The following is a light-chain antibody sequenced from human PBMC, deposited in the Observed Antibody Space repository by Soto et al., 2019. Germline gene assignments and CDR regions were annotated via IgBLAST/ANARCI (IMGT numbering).Light chain of an antibody. CDR1: QSVSSSY. CDR3: QQDYNLPMYT. V-gene: IGKV3D-7*01. CDR2: GAS. Sequence: PGERVTLSCRARQSVSSSYLTWYQQKPGQAPRLLIYGASTRATSIPARFSGSGSGTDFTLTISSLQPEDFAVYYCQQDYNLPMYTFGQGTKLEVK. J-gene: IGKJ2*01.